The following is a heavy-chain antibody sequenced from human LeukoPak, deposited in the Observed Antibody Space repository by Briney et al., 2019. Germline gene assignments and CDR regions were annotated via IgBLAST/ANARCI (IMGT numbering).Heavy chain of an antibody. D-gene: IGHD3-16*02. Sequence: ASVKVSCKASGYTFTSYDINWVRQATGQGLEWMGWVNPNSGNTGYAQKFQGRVTMTRNTSISTAYMELSSLRSEDTAVYYCARGGHDYVWGSYRYTSHDAFDIWGQGTMVTVSS. CDR3: ARGGHDYVWGSYRYTSHDAFDI. J-gene: IGHJ3*02. CDR1: GYTFTSYD. CDR2: VNPNSGNT. V-gene: IGHV1-8*01.